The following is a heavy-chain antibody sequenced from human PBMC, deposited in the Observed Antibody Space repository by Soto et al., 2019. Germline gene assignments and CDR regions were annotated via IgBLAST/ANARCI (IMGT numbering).Heavy chain of an antibody. CDR1: GFTFSNYA. V-gene: IGHV3-23*01. CDR2: ISGSGGSA. J-gene: IGHJ5*02. D-gene: IGHD2-2*01. Sequence: GGSLRLSCAASGFTFSNYAMTWVRQGPGKGLEWVSAISGSGGSAYYADSVKGRFTISRDNSKNTLYLQMNSLRADDAGVYYCAKDPYSGVLVPVAIGFDPWGPGTLVTVSS. CDR3: AKDPYSGVLVPVAIGFDP.